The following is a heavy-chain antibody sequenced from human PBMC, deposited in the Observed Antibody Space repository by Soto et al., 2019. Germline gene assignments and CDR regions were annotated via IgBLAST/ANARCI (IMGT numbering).Heavy chain of an antibody. J-gene: IGHJ4*02. CDR3: VGGSPFEY. CDR2: VKSKNDGGAI. D-gene: IGHD1-26*01. V-gene: IGHV3-15*05. Sequence: VQLEDSGGGWVQPGGSLRLSYAGSGFTFTSAWMNWVRQAPGKGLEWVGRVKSKNDGGAIDYGTPVKGRFIISRDDSKNTAYLQMNSLKIEDTGVYYCVGGSPFEYWGQGTLVTVSS. CDR1: GFTFTSAW.